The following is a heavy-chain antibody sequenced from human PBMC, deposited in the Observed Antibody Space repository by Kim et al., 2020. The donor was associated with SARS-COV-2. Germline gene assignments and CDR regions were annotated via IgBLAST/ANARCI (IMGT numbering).Heavy chain of an antibody. D-gene: IGHD3-10*01. V-gene: IGHV4-30-2*05. J-gene: IGHJ3*02. Sequence: YNPSLKGRVTISVDMSNNQFSLKLSSVTAADAAVYYCARETFGSGKYAFDIWGQGTMVTVSS. CDR3: ARETFGSGKYAFDI.